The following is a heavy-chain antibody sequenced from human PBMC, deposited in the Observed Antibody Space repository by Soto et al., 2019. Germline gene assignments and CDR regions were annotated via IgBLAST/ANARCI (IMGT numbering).Heavy chain of an antibody. V-gene: IGHV3-66*01. J-gene: IGHJ4*02. CDR2: IYSGGST. Sequence: EEQLVESGGDLVQPGGSLRLCCAASEFTVSNNYMSWVRQAPGKGLEWVSLIYSGGSTYYADSVKGRFTISRDSSKNTLYLQMNSLRAEDTAMYYCAAYSHKGYWGQGTLVTVSS. D-gene: IGHD3-16*01. CDR1: EFTVSNNY. CDR3: AAYSHKGY.